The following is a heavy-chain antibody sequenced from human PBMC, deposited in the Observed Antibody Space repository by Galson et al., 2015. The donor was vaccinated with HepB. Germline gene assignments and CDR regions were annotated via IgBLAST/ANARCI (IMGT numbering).Heavy chain of an antibody. D-gene: IGHD6-19*01. J-gene: IGHJ4*02. CDR1: GYTFASYY. V-gene: IGHV1-46*01. Sequence: SVKVSCKASGYTFASYYMHWVRQAPGQGLEWMGIINPSGGSTSYAQKFQGRVTMTRDASTSTVYMELSSLRSEDTAVYYCARDTAVAGVDYWGQGTLVTVSS. CDR2: INPSGGST. CDR3: ARDTAVAGVDY.